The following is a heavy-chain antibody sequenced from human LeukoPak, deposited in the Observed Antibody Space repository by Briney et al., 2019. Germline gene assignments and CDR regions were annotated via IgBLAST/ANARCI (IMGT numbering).Heavy chain of an antibody. J-gene: IGHJ3*02. CDR2: IYYSGST. CDR3: ARVPLGSLNAFDI. Sequence: SETLSLTCTVSGGSISSGDYYWSWIRQPPGTGLEWIGYIYYSGSTYYNPSLKSRVTISVDTSKNQFSLKLSSVTAADTAVYYCARVPLGSLNAFDIWGQGTMVTVSS. CDR1: GGSISSGDYY. D-gene: IGHD2-15*01. V-gene: IGHV4-30-4*01.